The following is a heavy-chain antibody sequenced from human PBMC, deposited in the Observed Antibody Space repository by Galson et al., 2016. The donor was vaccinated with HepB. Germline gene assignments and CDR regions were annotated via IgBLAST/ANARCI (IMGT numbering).Heavy chain of an antibody. CDR1: GGSVNTDSYY. J-gene: IGHJ2*01. D-gene: IGHD4-17*01. V-gene: IGHV4-61*01. Sequence: SETLSLTCTVSGGSVNTDSYYWSWIRQPPGKGLEWIGYIYYSGSTNYNPSLKSRVTMSVDTSKNQFSLKLSSVTAADTAVYYCASLREDWYFDLWGRGTLVTVSS. CDR3: ASLREDWYFDL. CDR2: IYYSGST.